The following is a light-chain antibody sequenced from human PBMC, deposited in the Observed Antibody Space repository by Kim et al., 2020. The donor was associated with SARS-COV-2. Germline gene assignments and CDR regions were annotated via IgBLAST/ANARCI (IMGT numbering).Light chain of an antibody. CDR2: DAS. J-gene: IGKJ4*01. Sequence: EIVLTQSPATLSLSPGERATLSCRASQSVSTSLVWYQQKVGQAPRLLIYDASKRATDIPAKFSGSGSGTDFTLTISSLESEDFAVYYCQQRRDWPLTFGGGTKVDIK. CDR3: QQRRDWPLT. CDR1: QSVSTS. V-gene: IGKV3-11*01.